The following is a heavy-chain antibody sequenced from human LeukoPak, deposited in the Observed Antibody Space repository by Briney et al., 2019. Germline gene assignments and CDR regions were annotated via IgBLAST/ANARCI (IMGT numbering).Heavy chain of an antibody. V-gene: IGHV1-18*01. Sequence: VSVKVSCKASGYSFTSSGISWVRQAPGQRLEWMGWTSPYNGNTNYAQKLQGRVTMTTDTSTSTAYMELRSLTSNDTAVYYCAREIGHYFDHWGQGTLLTVSS. CDR2: TSPYNGNT. CDR1: GYSFTSSG. J-gene: IGHJ4*02. CDR3: AREIGHYFDH.